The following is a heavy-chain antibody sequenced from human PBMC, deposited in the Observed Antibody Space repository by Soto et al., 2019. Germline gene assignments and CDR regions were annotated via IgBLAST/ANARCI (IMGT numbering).Heavy chain of an antibody. J-gene: IGHJ4*02. CDR2: ISGSGGST. Sequence: VGSLRLSCAASGFTFSSYAMSWVRQAPGKGLEWVSAISGSGGSTYYADSVKGRFTISRDNSKNTLYLQMNSLRAEDTAVYYCASDCSSTSCYDYWGQGTLVTVSS. CDR1: GFTFSSYA. D-gene: IGHD2-2*01. CDR3: ASDCSSTSCYDY. V-gene: IGHV3-23*01.